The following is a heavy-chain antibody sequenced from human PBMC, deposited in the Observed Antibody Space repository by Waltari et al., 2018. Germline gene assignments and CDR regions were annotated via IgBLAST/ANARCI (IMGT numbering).Heavy chain of an antibody. V-gene: IGHV3-23*01. J-gene: IGHJ6*02. CDR2: ISGSGGST. CDR3: AKCHDYPVKYWYGMDV. Sequence: EVQLLESGGGLVQPGGSLRLSCAASGFTFSSYAMSWVRQAPGKGLEWVSAISGSGGSTYYADSVKGRFTISRDNSKNTLYLQMNSLRAEDTAVYYCAKCHDYPVKYWYGMDVWGQGTTVTVSS. D-gene: IGHD2-8*02. CDR1: GFTFSSYA.